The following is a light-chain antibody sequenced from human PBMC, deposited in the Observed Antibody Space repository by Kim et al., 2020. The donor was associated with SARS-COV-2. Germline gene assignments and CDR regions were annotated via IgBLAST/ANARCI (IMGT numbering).Light chain of an antibody. CDR3: ASWDDRLDADV. CDR2: FDD. Sequence: ELTQPPSVSGAPGQRVTISCSGGTSNIEKNAVNWYQQFPGQAPKLLIYFDDLLSSGVSDRFSGSKSGTSASLAISGLQSEDEADYYCASWDDRLDADVFGPGTKVTVL. J-gene: IGLJ1*01. V-gene: IGLV1-36*01. CDR1: TSNIEKNA.